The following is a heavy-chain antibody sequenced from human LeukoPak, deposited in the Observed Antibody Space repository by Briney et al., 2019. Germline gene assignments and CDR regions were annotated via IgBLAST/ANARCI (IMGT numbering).Heavy chain of an antibody. CDR2: IKQDGSEK. D-gene: IGHD3/OR15-3a*01. CDR3: ATSYDMGWLIGY. V-gene: IGHV3-7*03. J-gene: IGHJ4*02. Sequence: PGGSLRLSCAASGFTFGDTWMNWVRQVPGQGQEWVANIKQDGSEKFYVASVKGRFTISRDNGKSSLYLQMNSLRAEDTALYYCATSYDMGWLIGYWGQGTLVTVSS. CDR1: GFTFGDTW.